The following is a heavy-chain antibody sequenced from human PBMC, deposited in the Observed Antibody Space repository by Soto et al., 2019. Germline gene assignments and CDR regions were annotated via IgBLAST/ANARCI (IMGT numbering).Heavy chain of an antibody. J-gene: IGHJ4*02. Sequence: PSETLSLTCTVSGGSISSYYWSWIRQPPGKGLEWIGSIYYSGSTNYNPSLKSRVTISVDTSKNQFSLKLSSVTAADTAVYYCARPSYGEETNDYWGQGTLVTVSS. D-gene: IGHD4-17*01. CDR2: IYYSGST. CDR1: GGSISSYY. V-gene: IGHV4-59*08. CDR3: ARPSYGEETNDY.